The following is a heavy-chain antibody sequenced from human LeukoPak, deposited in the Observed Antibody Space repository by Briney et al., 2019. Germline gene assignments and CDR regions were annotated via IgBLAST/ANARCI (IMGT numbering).Heavy chain of an antibody. Sequence: GGSLRLSCAASGFTFSSYSMNWVRQAPGKGLEWVSSISSSSSYIYYVDSVKGRFTISRDNAKNSLYLQMNSLGAEDTAVYYCARGGCSGGSCSSHWYFDYWGQGTLVTVSS. V-gene: IGHV3-21*01. D-gene: IGHD2-15*01. CDR1: GFTFSSYS. CDR3: ARGGCSGGSCSSHWYFDY. CDR2: ISSSSSYI. J-gene: IGHJ4*02.